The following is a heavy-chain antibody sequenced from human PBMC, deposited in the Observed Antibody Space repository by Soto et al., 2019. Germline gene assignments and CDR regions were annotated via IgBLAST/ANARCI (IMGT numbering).Heavy chain of an antibody. D-gene: IGHD6-6*01. J-gene: IGHJ4*02. CDR1: GCTFSSYA. CDR3: ARGIYSSSSAPGY. V-gene: IGHV3-30-3*01. Sequence: QVQLVESGGGVVQPGRSLRLSCAASGCTFSSYAMHWVRQAPGKGLEWVAVISYDGSNKYYADSVKGRFTISRDNSKNTLYLQMNSLRAEDTAVYYCARGIYSSSSAPGYWGQGTLVTVSS. CDR2: ISYDGSNK.